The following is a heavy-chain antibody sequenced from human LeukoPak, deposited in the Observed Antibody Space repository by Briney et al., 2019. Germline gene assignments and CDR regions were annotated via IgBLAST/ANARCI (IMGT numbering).Heavy chain of an antibody. Sequence: GGSLRLSCAASGFTFSNAWMSWVRQAPGKGLEWVGRIKSKTDGGTTDYAAPVKGRFTISRDDSKNTLYLQMNSLKTEDTAVYYCRRGIVVVPGQTDYWGQGTLVTVSP. V-gene: IGHV3-15*01. CDR1: GFTFSNAW. CDR3: RRGIVVVPGQTDY. CDR2: IKSKTDGGTT. D-gene: IGHD2-2*01. J-gene: IGHJ4*02.